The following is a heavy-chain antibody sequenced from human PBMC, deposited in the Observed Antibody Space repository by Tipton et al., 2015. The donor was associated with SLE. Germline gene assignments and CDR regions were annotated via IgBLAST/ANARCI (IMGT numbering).Heavy chain of an antibody. J-gene: IGHJ2*01. V-gene: IGHV4-34*01. CDR2: INHSGST. Sequence: LSLTCAVYGGSFSGYYWSWIRQPPGKGLEWIGEINHSGSTNYNPSLKSRVTTSVDTSKNQFSLKLSSVTAADTAVYYCASGGILWYFDLWGRGTLVTVSS. CDR1: GGSFSGYY. CDR3: ASGGILWYFDL. D-gene: IGHD3-10*01.